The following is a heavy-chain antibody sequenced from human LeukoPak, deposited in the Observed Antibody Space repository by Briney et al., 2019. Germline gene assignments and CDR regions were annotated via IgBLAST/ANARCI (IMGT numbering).Heavy chain of an antibody. CDR3: ARDRAYYYDSSGYSLPEGY. D-gene: IGHD3-22*01. Sequence: ASVKVSCKASGYTFTGYYMHWVRQAPGQGLEWMGWINPNSGGTNYAQKFQGRVTMTRDTSISTAYMELSRLRSDDTAVYYCARDRAYYYDSSGYSLPEGYWGQGTLVTVSS. V-gene: IGHV1-2*02. J-gene: IGHJ4*02. CDR1: GYTFTGYY. CDR2: INPNSGGT.